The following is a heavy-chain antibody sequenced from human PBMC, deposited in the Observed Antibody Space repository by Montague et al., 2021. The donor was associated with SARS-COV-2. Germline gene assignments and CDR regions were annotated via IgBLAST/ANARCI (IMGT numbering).Heavy chain of an antibody. V-gene: IGHV4-59*01. D-gene: IGHD6-13*01. CDR2: IYYSGST. CDR1: GGSISSYY. CDR3: AREGEGYSSSWWIDY. J-gene: IGHJ4*02. Sequence: SETLSLTCTVSGGSISSYYWSWIRQPPGKGLEWIGYIYYSGSTXXXPSXXXRVTISVDTSKNQFSLKLSSVTAADTAVYYCAREGEGYSSSWWIDYWGQGTLVTVSP.